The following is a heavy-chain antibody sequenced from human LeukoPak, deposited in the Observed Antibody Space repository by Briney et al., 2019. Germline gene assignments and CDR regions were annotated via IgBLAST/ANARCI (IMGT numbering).Heavy chain of an antibody. V-gene: IGHV4-59*01. Sequence: PSETLSLTCTVFGGSISNYYWNWIRQPPGMGLEWIGYINDRGSTNYNPSLNSRATISRDTSKNQFSLNLNSVTAADTAVYYCARARFRGNWFDPWGQGSLVTVSS. CDR3: ARARFRGNWFDP. CDR1: GGSISNYY. CDR2: INDRGST. D-gene: IGHD3-10*01. J-gene: IGHJ5*02.